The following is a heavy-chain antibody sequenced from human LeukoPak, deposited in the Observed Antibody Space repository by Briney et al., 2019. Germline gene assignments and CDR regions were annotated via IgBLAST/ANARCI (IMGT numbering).Heavy chain of an antibody. V-gene: IGHV1-3*01. Sequence: ASVTVSCKASGYTFTSYAMHWVRQAPGQRLEWMGWINAGNGNTKYSQKFQGRVTITRDTSADTAYMELSSLRSEDTAVYYCARLKYCTNGVCYAGFDYWGQGTLVTVSS. D-gene: IGHD2-8*01. J-gene: IGHJ4*02. CDR3: ARLKYCTNGVCYAGFDY. CDR1: GYTFTSYA. CDR2: INAGNGNT.